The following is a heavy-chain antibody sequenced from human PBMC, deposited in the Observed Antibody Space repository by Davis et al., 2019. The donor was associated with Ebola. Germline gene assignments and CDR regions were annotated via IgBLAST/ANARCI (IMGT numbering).Heavy chain of an antibody. CDR3: ARVLPDNTYYFNY. Sequence: ASVKVSCKASGYTFTGYYMHWVRQAPGQGLEWMGWINPNSGGTNYAQKFQGRVTMTRDTSISTAYMELSRLRSDDTAVYYCARVLPDNTYYFNYWGQGTLVTVSS. D-gene: IGHD1-14*01. J-gene: IGHJ4*02. CDR2: INPNSGGT. V-gene: IGHV1-2*02. CDR1: GYTFTGYY.